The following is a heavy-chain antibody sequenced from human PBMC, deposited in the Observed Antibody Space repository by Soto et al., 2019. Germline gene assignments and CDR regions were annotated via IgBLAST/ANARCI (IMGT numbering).Heavy chain of an antibody. D-gene: IGHD6-19*01. Sequence: QVQLQESGPGLVKPSETLSLTCTVSGGSISSYYWSWIRQPPGKGLEWIGYIYYSGSTNYNPSLKSRVTIXXDXSXXQFALKLSSVTAADTAVYYCARDHPAVAGIGWFDPWGQGTLVTVSS. CDR3: ARDHPAVAGIGWFDP. CDR2: IYYSGST. V-gene: IGHV4-59*01. CDR1: GGSISSYY. J-gene: IGHJ5*02.